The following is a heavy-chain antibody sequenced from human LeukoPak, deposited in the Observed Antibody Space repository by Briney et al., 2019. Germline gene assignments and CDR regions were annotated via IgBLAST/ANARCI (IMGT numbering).Heavy chain of an antibody. V-gene: IGHV1-69*05. J-gene: IGHJ4*02. D-gene: IGHD1-26*01. CDR2: IIPIFGTA. Sequence: SVKVSCKASGGTFSSYAISWVRQAPGQGLEWMGRIIPIFGTANYAQKFQGRVTITTDESTSTAYMELSSLRSEDTAVYYCATSLGATPHFDYWGQGTLVTVSS. CDR3: ATSLGATPHFDY. CDR1: GGTFSSYA.